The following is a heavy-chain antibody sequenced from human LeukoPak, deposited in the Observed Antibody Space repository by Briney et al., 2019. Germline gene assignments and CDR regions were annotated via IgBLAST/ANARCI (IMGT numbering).Heavy chain of an antibody. CDR1: GYTFTSYD. J-gene: IGHJ4*02. D-gene: IGHD5-24*01. CDR3: ARVAVDGYNLDY. V-gene: IGHV1-8*01. CDR2: MNPNSGNT. Sequence: ASVKVSCKASGYTFTSYDINWVRQATGQGLEWMGWMNPNSGNTGYAQKFQGRVTMTRNTSISTAYMELSSLRSGDTAVYYCARVAVDGYNLDYWGQGTLVTVSS.